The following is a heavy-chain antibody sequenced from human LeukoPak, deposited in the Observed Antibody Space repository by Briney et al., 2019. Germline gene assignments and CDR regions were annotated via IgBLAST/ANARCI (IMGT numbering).Heavy chain of an antibody. CDR3: ATGTSYRDSFDV. Sequence: SVKVSCKASGGTFSTYPINWVRQAPGQGLEWMGRIIPILSQSNYAQKFQGTVSITADEFTDTAYMELSSLRSEDTAVYYCATGTSYRDSFDVWGQGTMVTVSS. D-gene: IGHD3/OR15-3a*01. V-gene: IGHV1-69*11. CDR1: GGTFSTYP. CDR2: IIPILSQS. J-gene: IGHJ3*01.